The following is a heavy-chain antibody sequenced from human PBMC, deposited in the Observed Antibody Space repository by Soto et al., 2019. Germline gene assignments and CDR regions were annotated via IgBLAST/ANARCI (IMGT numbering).Heavy chain of an antibody. J-gene: IGHJ3*02. CDR2: INPSGGST. Sequence: GASVKFSCKASGYTFTSYYMHWVRQAPGQGLEWMGIINPSGGSTSYAQKFQGRVTMTRDTSTSTVYMELSSLRSEDTAVYYCARDRDAIVVVPAAPPFEHDAFDIWGQGTMVTVSS. D-gene: IGHD2-2*01. V-gene: IGHV1-46*01. CDR3: ARDRDAIVVVPAAPPFEHDAFDI. CDR1: GYTFTSYY.